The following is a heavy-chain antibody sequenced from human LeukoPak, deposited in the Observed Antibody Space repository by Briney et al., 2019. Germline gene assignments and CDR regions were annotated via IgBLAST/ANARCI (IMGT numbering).Heavy chain of an antibody. V-gene: IGHV4-34*01. J-gene: IGHJ5*02. CDR3: ARALTSRIQIVVVVAATGKRFDP. CDR1: GGSFSGYY. CDR2: INHSGST. D-gene: IGHD2-15*01. Sequence: KPSETLSLTCAVYGGSFSGYYWSWIRQPPGKGLEWIGEINHSGSTNYNPSLKSRVTISVDTSKNQFSLKLSSVTAADTAVYYCARALTSRIQIVVVVAATGKRFDPWGQGTLVTVSS.